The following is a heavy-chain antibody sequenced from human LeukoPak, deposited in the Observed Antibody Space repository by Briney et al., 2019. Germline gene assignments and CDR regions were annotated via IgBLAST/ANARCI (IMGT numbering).Heavy chain of an antibody. CDR3: ASVGYYGSGIYLNWFDP. D-gene: IGHD3-10*01. CDR2: INHSGST. J-gene: IGHJ5*02. V-gene: IGHV4-34*01. CDR1: GGSFSGYY. Sequence: SETLSLTCAVDGGSFSGYYWSWIRQPPGKGLEWIGEINHSGSTNYNPSLKSRVTISVDTSKNQFSLKLSSVTAADTAVYYCASVGYYGSGIYLNWFDPWGQGTLVTVSS.